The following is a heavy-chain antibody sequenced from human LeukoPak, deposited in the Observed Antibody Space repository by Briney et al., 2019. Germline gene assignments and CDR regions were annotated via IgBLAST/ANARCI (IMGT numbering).Heavy chain of an antibody. CDR3: ARDPLVVVPAATTYYYYYGMDV. CDR1: GDSVSSNSVT. J-gene: IGHJ6*02. D-gene: IGHD2-2*01. Sequence: SQTLSLTCAISGDSVSSNSVTWNWIRQSPSRGLEWLGRTYYRSTWYNDYAVSVRGRITVNPDTSKNQFSLKLSSVTAADTAVYYCARDPLVVVPAATTYYYYYGMDVWGQGTTVTVSS. CDR2: TYYRSTWYN. V-gene: IGHV6-1*01.